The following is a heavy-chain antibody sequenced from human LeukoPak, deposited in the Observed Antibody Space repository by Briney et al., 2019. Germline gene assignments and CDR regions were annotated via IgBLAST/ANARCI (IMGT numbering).Heavy chain of an antibody. V-gene: IGHV4-31*03. CDR2: IYYSGST. CDR1: GGSISSGGYY. CDR3: ARCQSEEGIAAAGTGYYFDY. Sequence: SQTLSLTCTVSGGSISSGGYYWSWIRQHPGKGLEWIGYIYYSGSTYYNPSLKSRVTISVDTSKDQFSLKLSSVTAADTAVYYCARCQSEEGIAAAGTGYYFDYWGQGTLVTVSS. J-gene: IGHJ4*02. D-gene: IGHD6-13*01.